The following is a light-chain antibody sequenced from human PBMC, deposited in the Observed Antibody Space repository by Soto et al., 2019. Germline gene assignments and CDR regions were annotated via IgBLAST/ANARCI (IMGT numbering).Light chain of an antibody. V-gene: IGKV1-39*01. J-gene: IGKJ2*01. CDR2: AAS. Sequence: DIQMTQSPSSLSASVGDRVTIPCRASQSISNYLNWYQQKPGKAPKLLIYAASSLQSGVPSRFSGSGSGTDFTLTISSLQPEDFATYYCQQSYSTPSTFGQGTKLEIK. CDR3: QQSYSTPST. CDR1: QSISNY.